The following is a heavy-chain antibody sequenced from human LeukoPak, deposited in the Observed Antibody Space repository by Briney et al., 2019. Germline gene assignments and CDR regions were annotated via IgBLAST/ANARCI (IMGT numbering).Heavy chain of an antibody. CDR1: GGSISSSSYY. V-gene: IGHV4-39*07. Sequence: PSETLSLTCTVSGGSISSSSYYWGWIRQPPGKGLEWIGSIYYSGSTYYNPSLKSQVTISVDTSKNQFSLKLSSVTAADTAVYYCARVRGELLPDAFDIWGQGTMVTVSS. J-gene: IGHJ3*02. D-gene: IGHD1-26*01. CDR3: ARVRGELLPDAFDI. CDR2: IYYSGST.